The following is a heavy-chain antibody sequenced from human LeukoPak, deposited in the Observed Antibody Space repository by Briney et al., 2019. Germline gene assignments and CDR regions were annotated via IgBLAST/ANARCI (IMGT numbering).Heavy chain of an antibody. CDR2: IGTAGDT. CDR1: GFTFDDYA. V-gene: IGHV3-13*01. D-gene: IGHD6-13*01. J-gene: IGHJ4*02. Sequence: GRSLRLSCAASGFTFDDYAMHWVRQAPGKGLEWVSAIGTAGDTYYPGSVKGRFTISRENAKNSLYLQMNSLTAGDTAVYFCARAPAYSSSYYDYWGQGTLVTVSS. CDR3: ARAPAYSSSYYDY.